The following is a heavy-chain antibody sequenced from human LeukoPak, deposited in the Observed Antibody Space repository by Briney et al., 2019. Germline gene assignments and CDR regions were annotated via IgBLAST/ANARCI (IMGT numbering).Heavy chain of an antibody. Sequence: PSQTLSLTCTVSGGSISSGGYYWSWIRQPPGKGLEWIGYIYHSGSTYYNPSLKSRVTISVDRSKNQFSLKLSSVTAADTAVYYCASPVYLNAFDIWGQGTMVTVSS. CDR1: GGSISSGGYY. D-gene: IGHD2-8*01. CDR2: IYHSGST. J-gene: IGHJ3*02. CDR3: ASPVYLNAFDI. V-gene: IGHV4-30-2*01.